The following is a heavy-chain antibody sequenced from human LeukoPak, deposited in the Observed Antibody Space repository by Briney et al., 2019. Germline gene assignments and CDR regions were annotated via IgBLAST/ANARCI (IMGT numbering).Heavy chain of an antibody. CDR3: ARDERWIQFNY. J-gene: IGHJ4*02. CDR2: IVGSGVTT. CDR1: GFTFSNYG. V-gene: IGHV3-23*01. Sequence: GGSLRLSCVASGFTFSNYGMNWVRQAPGKGLEWVSGIVGSGVTTYYADSVKGRFTISRDSSKNTLYLHMNGLRVEDTAIYYCARDERWIQFNYWGQGTLVTVSS. D-gene: IGHD5-18*01.